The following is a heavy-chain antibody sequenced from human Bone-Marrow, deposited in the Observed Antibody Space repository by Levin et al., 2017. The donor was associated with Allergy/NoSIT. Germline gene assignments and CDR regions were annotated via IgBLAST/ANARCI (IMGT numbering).Heavy chain of an antibody. J-gene: IGHJ4*02. CDR1: GFTFRSSA. CDR2: ISYDGSNK. CDR3: ARDFEVGSGYSD. Sequence: LSLPCAASGFTFRSSAMHWVRQAPGKGLEWVAVISYDGSNKYYADSVKGRFTISRDNSKNTLYLQMNSLRAEDTAVYYCARDFEVGSGYSDWGQGTLVTVSS. D-gene: IGHD3-22*01. V-gene: IGHV3-30*04.